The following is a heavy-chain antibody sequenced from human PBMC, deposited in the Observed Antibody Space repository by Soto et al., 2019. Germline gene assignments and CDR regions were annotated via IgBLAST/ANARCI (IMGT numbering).Heavy chain of an antibody. CDR2: IGSDGDST. J-gene: IGHJ4*02. Sequence: QPGGSLRLSCSASGFTFSSYGMHWVRQAPGKGLEYVSAIGSDGDSTYYADSVKGRFTISRDNNKNTVYLQMSSLRAEDTAVYYCVKGPYYDISTGYYTFDYWGQGTLVTVSS. CDR1: GFTFSSYG. D-gene: IGHD3-9*01. V-gene: IGHV3-64D*06. CDR3: VKGPYYDISTGYYTFDY.